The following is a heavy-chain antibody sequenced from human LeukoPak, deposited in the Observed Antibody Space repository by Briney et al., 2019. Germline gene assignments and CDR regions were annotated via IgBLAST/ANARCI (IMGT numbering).Heavy chain of an antibody. J-gene: IGHJ4*02. CDR2: INTNTGNP. CDR1: GYTFTSYA. V-gene: IGHV7-4-1*02. CDR3: ARTGGHCYDSSGTADY. Sequence: ASVKVSCKASGYTFTSYAMNWVQQAPGQGLEWMGWINTNTGNPTYARGFTGRFVFSLDTSVSTAYLQISSLKAEDTAVYYCARTGGHCYDSSGTADYWGQGTLVTVSS. D-gene: IGHD3-22*01.